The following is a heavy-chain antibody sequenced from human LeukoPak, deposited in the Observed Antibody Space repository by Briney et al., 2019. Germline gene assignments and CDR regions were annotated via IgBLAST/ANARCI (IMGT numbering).Heavy chain of an antibody. CDR2: INHSGST. Sequence: SETLSLTCAVYGGSFSGYYWSWIRQPPGKGLVWIGEINHSGSTNYNPSLKSRVSISVDTSKNQVSLKLYSVTASDAAIYCCARHLSGTTMSHYFDFWGQGTLVTVSS. D-gene: IGHD1-1*01. V-gene: IGHV4-34*01. CDR1: GGSFSGYY. J-gene: IGHJ4*02. CDR3: ARHLSGTTMSHYFDF.